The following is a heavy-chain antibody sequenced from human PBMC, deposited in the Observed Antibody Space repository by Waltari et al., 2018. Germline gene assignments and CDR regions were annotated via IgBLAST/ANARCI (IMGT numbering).Heavy chain of an antibody. V-gene: IGHV1-8*01. CDR2: MNPNSGNT. Sequence: QVQLVQSGAEVKKPGASVQVSCKASGYTFTSYDINWVRQATGPGLEWMGWMNPNSGNTGYAQKFQGRVTMTRNTSISTAYMELSSLRSEDTAVYYCARGKRYYYGSGSYYYYMDVWGKGTTVTVSS. J-gene: IGHJ6*03. CDR1: GYTFTSYD. D-gene: IGHD3-10*01. CDR3: ARGKRYYYGSGSYYYYMDV.